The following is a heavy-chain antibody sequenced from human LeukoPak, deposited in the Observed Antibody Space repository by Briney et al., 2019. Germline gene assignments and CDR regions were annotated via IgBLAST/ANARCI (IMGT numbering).Heavy chain of an antibody. J-gene: IGHJ4*02. CDR2: MKQDGSEK. CDR1: GFTFSNYW. V-gene: IGHV3-7*01. Sequence: GGSLRLSCAASGFTFSNYWMSWVRQAPGKGLEWVANMKQDGSEKYYVDSVKGRFTISRDNAKNSLNLQMNSLRAEDTAVYYCASTQTFDYWGQGTLVTVSS. CDR3: ASTQTFDY.